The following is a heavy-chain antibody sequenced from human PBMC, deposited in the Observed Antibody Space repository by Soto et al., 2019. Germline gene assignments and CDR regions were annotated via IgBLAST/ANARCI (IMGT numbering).Heavy chain of an antibody. CDR2: INGDGTTT. V-gene: IGHV3-74*01. Sequence: EVQLVESGGGLIKTGESLRLSCAASGFPFGPFYMHWVRQAPGKGLEWVSHINGDGTTTVYADSVKGRFTISRDNAKNTLYLQMTSLRAEYTAVYYCARDRGSPDSFDSWGQGTMVTGSS. CDR1: GFPFGPFY. J-gene: IGHJ3*02. CDR3: ARDRGSPDSFDS. D-gene: IGHD3-10*01.